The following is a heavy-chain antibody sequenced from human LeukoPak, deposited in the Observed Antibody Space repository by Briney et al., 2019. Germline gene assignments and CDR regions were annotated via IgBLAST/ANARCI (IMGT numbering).Heavy chain of an antibody. Sequence: SETLSLTCAVYGGSFSGYYWSWIRQPPGKGLEWIGEINHSGSTNYNPSFKSRVTISVDTSKNQFSLKLSSVTAADTAVYYCARGPRATNGYYYCGMDVWGQGTTVTVSS. D-gene: IGHD1-26*01. CDR3: ARGPRATNGYYYCGMDV. V-gene: IGHV4-34*01. CDR1: GGSFSGYY. J-gene: IGHJ6*02. CDR2: INHSGST.